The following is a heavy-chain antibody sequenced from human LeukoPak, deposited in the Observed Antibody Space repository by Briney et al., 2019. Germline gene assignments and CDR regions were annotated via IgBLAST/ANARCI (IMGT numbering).Heavy chain of an antibody. Sequence: GGSLRLSCSGSGFTFGDHAMSWVRQAPGKGLEWVGFIRSNAYGGTTEYAASVRGSFSISRDDSKNIAYLQMNSLETEDTAVYFGARGPIYLWLYYGIDVWGQGNTVTVSS. V-gene: IGHV3-49*04. CDR1: GFTFGDHA. CDR2: IRSNAYGGTT. CDR3: ARGPIYLWLYYGIDV. D-gene: IGHD5-18*01. J-gene: IGHJ6*02.